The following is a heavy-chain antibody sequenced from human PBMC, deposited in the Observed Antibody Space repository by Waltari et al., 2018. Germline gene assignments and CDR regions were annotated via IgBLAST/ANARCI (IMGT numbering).Heavy chain of an antibody. Sequence: GASVKVSCKASGYTFSDYAIHWVRQAPGQRLEWMGWVNAGNGNTKYSQKFQGRVTITRDTSASTAYMELSSLRSEDTAVYYCARDEKAVVINYYYYYMDVWGKGTTVTVSS. J-gene: IGHJ6*03. D-gene: IGHD2-21*01. V-gene: IGHV1-3*01. CDR1: GYTFSDYA. CDR2: VNAGNGNT. CDR3: ARDEKAVVINYYYYYMDV.